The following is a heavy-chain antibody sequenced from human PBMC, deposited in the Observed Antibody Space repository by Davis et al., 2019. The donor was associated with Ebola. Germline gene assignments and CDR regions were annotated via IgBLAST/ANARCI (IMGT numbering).Heavy chain of an antibody. D-gene: IGHD3-3*01. CDR3: ARVGNDYWGGSQYYFDY. J-gene: IGHJ4*01. Sequence: SVKVSCKASGCTFTSHAFSWARHAPGQGLEWMGGIIPLLGTANNAQRFQGSVTITADESTSTAYMELSSLRYDDTAVYYCARVGNDYWGGSQYYFDYWGHGTLVTVSS. CDR2: IIPLLGTA. CDR1: GCTFTSHA. V-gene: IGHV1-69*13.